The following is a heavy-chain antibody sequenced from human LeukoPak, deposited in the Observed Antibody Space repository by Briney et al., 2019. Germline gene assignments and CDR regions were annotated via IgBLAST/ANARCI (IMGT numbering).Heavy chain of an antibody. J-gene: IGHJ3*02. CDR2: INPNTGGT. V-gene: IGHV1-2*06. CDR1: EYTFTGYF. CDR3: ANAGRGSDAFDI. D-gene: IGHD2-15*01. Sequence: ASGKVSCKAFEYTFTGYFMHWGRQAPGQGLEWMGRINPNTGGTKYTQNLQGRGTMTRDTDISTAYTELSRVRSDDTALYYCANAGRGSDAFDIWGHGTMVTVSS.